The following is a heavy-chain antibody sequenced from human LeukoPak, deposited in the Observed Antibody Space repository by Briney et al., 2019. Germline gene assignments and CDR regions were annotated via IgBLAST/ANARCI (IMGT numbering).Heavy chain of an antibody. D-gene: IGHD3-10*01. CDR2: INHSGST. CDR1: GGSFSGYY. V-gene: IGHV4-34*01. CDR3: ARGRRYYYGSGTSLADY. J-gene: IGHJ4*02. Sequence: KPSETLSLTCAVYGGSFSGYYWSWIRQPPGKGLEWIGEINHSGSTNYNPSLKSRVTISVDTSKNQFSLKLSSVTAADMAVYYCARGRRYYYGSGTSLADYWGQGTLVTVSS.